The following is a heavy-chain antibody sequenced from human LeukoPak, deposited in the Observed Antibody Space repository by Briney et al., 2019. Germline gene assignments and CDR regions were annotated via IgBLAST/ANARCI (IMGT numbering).Heavy chain of an antibody. D-gene: IGHD6-6*01. CDR2: IWYDGSIT. V-gene: IGHV3-33*06. CDR1: GFTFNTYG. CDR3: AKASVQYSSSSDGFDC. J-gene: IGHJ4*02. Sequence: GGSLRLSCAASGFTFNTYGMHWVRQAPGKGLEWVALIWYDGSITYYADSVKGRFTISRDNSKNTLYLQLTSLRAEDTAVYYCAKASVQYSSSSDGFDCWGQGTLVTVSS.